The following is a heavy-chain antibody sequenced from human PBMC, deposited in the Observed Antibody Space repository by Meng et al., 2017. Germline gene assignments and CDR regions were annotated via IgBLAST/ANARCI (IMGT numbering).Heavy chain of an antibody. CDR2: ISWNSGSI. CDR3: AKDINVRYYDSSGYYTSPFDY. D-gene: IGHD3-22*01. J-gene: IGHJ4*02. V-gene: IGHV3-9*01. CDR1: GFTFDDYA. Sequence: GGSLRLSCAASGFTFDDYAMHWVRQAPGKGLEWVSGISWNSGSIGYADSVKGRFTISRDNDKNSLYLQMNSLRAEDTALYYCAKDINVRYYDSSGYYTSPFDYWGQGTLVTVSS.